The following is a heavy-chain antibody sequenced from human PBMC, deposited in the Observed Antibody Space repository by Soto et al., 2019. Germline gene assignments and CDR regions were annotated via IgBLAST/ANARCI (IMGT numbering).Heavy chain of an antibody. V-gene: IGHV3-48*03. D-gene: IGHD3-16*02. Sequence: GGSLRLSCVASGFTFHNYEMNWVRQAPGKGLEWISYITSIGSTRYYADSVKGRFAISRDNAKNSLYLQMNSLGAEDTAVYYCARGNSPVNVFWGQGTQVTVSS. J-gene: IGHJ4*02. CDR2: ITSIGSTR. CDR3: ARGNSPVNVF. CDR1: GFTFHNYE.